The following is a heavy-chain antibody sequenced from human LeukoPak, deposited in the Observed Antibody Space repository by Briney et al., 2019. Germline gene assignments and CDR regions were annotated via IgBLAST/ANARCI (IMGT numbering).Heavy chain of an antibody. D-gene: IGHD3-10*01. J-gene: IGHJ5*02. CDR1: GFTFTNHW. CDR2: INQDGSET. Sequence: GGSLRLSCAASGFTFTNHWMSWVRQAPGKGLEWVANINQDGSETFYVDSVKGRFTISRDNAKNSLYLQMNSLRAEDTALYYCARDDGYYGSGQFGWFGPWGQGTLVTVSS. CDR3: ARDDGYYGSGQFGWFGP. V-gene: IGHV3-7*03.